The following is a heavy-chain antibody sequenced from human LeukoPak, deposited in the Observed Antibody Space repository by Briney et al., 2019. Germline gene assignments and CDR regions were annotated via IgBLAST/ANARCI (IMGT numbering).Heavy chain of an antibody. V-gene: IGHV3-30*18. J-gene: IGHJ4*02. CDR3: AKDAGITMVRGVSSYYFDY. CDR1: GFTFSSYG. CDR2: ISYDGSNK. Sequence: GGSLRLSCAASGFTFSSYGMHCVRQAPGKGLEWVAVISYDGSNKYYADSVKGRFTISRDNSKNTLYLQMNSLRAEDTAVYYCAKDAGITMVRGVSSYYFDYWGQGTLVTVSS. D-gene: IGHD3-10*01.